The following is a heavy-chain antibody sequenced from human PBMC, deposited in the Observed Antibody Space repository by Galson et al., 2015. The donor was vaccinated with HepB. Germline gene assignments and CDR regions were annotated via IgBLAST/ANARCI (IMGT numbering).Heavy chain of an antibody. CDR1: GFTVSRPW. CDR3: GRVIRFPGIGVDL. D-gene: IGHD3-10*01. J-gene: IGHJ4*02. Sequence: SLRLSCAVSGFTVSRPWLHWVGQAPGEGLVCVSRSSSDGDSTSYADSVNGRFTISRDNAKNTLYLQMNSLRAKDTAVYYCGRVIRFPGIGVDLWGQGTLVAVSS. V-gene: IGHV3-74*01. CDR2: SSSDGDST.